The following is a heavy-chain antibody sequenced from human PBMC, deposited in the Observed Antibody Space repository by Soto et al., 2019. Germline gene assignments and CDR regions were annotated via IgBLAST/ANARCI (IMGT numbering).Heavy chain of an antibody. CDR2: IYYSGTT. CDR3: ARELVVVVAATTLAYGMDV. J-gene: IGHJ6*02. D-gene: IGHD2-15*01. V-gene: IGHV4-31*03. CDR1: GGSIRSGGYY. Sequence: SETLSLTCTVSGGSIRSGGYYWTWIRHFPGKGLEWIGNIYYSGTTYYNPSLKSRVTMSVDTSKNQFSLKLSSVTAADTAVYYCARELVVVVAATTLAYGMDVWGQGTTVTVSS.